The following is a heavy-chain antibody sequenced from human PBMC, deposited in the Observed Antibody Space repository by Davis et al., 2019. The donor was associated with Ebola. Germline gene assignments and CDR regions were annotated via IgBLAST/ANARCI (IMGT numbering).Heavy chain of an antibody. J-gene: IGHJ6*02. CDR1: GGSISSYY. Sequence: SETLSLTCTVSGGSISSYYWSWIRQPPGKGLEWIGYIYYSGSTYYNPSLKSRITISVDTSKNQFSLKLSSVTAADTAVYYCARWGGVATNEDYYYYGMDVWGQGTTVTVSS. CDR2: IYYSGST. CDR3: ARWGGVATNEDYYYYGMDV. V-gene: IGHV4-59*08. D-gene: IGHD5-24*01.